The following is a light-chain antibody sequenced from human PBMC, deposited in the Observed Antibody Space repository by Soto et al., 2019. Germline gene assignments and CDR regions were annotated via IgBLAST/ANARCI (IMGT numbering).Light chain of an antibody. J-gene: IGKJ1*01. Sequence: ELFLTQSPDTLPLSPGERATLTCTASHSVTNYIALYQQRPRQAPRLLIYYASNRASGVPARISVSRSGTDFTLTIWDLEPGDFGLYYCQKRLNWPPGFGQGTQVDI. CDR2: YAS. CDR1: HSVTNY. V-gene: IGKV3-11*01. CDR3: QKRLNWPPG.